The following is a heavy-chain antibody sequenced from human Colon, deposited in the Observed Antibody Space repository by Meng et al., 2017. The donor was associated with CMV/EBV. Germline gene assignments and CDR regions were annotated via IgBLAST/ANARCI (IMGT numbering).Heavy chain of an antibody. CDR3: ARVRDSKHYYGIDV. D-gene: IGHD3/OR15-3a*01. V-gene: IGHV3-21*06. Sequence: GGSLRLSCAASGFTFSSYWMNWVRQAPGKGLEWVGSITGASDYIYHVASLRGRFTISRDNAKNSLYLQMNTLRAEDTAVYYCARVRDSKHYYGIDVWGQGTAVTVSS. CDR2: ITGASDYI. CDR1: GFTFSSYW. J-gene: IGHJ6*02.